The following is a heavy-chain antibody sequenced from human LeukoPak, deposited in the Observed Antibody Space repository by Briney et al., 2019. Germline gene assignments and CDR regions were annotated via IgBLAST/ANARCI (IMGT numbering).Heavy chain of an antibody. CDR3: ARARALRYQLLPEGVYYYYMDV. V-gene: IGHV3-21*01. CDR1: GFIFTNYN. J-gene: IGHJ6*03. Sequence: PGGSLRLSCAASGFIFTNYNLNWVRQAPGKGLEWVSSISSRSSYIYYADSVKGRFAISRDNAKNSLYLQMNNLRAEDTAVYYCARARALRYQLLPEGVYYYYMDVWGKGTTVTVSS. CDR2: ISSRSSYI. D-gene: IGHD2-2*01.